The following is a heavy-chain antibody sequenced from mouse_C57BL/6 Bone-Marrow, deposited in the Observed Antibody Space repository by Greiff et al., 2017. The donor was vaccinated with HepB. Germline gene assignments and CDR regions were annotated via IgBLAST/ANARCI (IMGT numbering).Heavy chain of an antibody. CDR3: ARENGYYFDY. CDR2: SRNKANDYTT. Sequence: EVQVVESGGGLVQSGRSLRLSCATSGFTFSDFYMEWVRQAPGKGLEWIAASRNKANDYTTEYSASVKGRFIVSRDTSQSILYLQMNALRAEDTAIYYCARENGYYFDYWGQGTTLTVSS. J-gene: IGHJ2*01. CDR1: GFTFSDFY. V-gene: IGHV7-1*01.